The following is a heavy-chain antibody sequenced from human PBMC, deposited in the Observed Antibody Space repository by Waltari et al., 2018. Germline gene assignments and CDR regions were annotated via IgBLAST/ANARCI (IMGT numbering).Heavy chain of an antibody. CDR1: GFTVSSNY. CDR3: ARVWHSRFLEWLPLDY. D-gene: IGHD3-3*01. J-gene: IGHJ4*02. Sequence: EVQLVETGGGLIQPGGSLRLSCAASGFTVSSNYMSWVRQAPGKGLEWVSVIYSGGSTYYADSLKGRFTISRDNSKHALYLHMNSLRAEDTAVYYCARVWHSRFLEWLPLDYWGQGTLVTVSS. CDR2: IYSGGST. V-gene: IGHV3-53*02.